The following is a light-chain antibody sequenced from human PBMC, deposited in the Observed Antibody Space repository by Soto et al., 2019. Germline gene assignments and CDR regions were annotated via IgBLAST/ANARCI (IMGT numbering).Light chain of an antibody. V-gene: IGKV1-6*01. Sequence: AIQMTQSPSSLSASVGDRVTITCRASQGIRNDLGWYQQKPGRAPHLLIYGVSFLQSGVPSRFGGIRSGTDFTLTISRLQPEDFATYYCLQDYNYPYTFGQGTKREI. CDR2: GVS. CDR3: LQDYNYPYT. J-gene: IGKJ2*01. CDR1: QGIRND.